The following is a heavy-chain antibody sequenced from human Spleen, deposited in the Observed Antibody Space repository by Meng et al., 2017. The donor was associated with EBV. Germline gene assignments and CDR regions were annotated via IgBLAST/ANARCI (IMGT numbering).Heavy chain of an antibody. V-gene: IGHV4-30-4*01. D-gene: IGHD2-8*01. CDR3: ARVRRVLYETWFDP. Sequence: QESGPGLVTPSQTLSLTCAFSGGSINSGNYYWSWVRQPPGKGLEWIGYIHYSGNIYYTPSLKSRVTISADTSKNQFSLKLSSVTAADTAVYYCARVRRVLYETWFDPWGQGTLVTVSS. CDR1: GGSINSGNYY. CDR2: IHYSGNI. J-gene: IGHJ5*02.